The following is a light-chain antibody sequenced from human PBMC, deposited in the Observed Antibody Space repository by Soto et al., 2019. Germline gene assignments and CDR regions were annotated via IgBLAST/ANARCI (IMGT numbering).Light chain of an antibody. CDR1: SSNIGNNA. CDR3: AAWDDSLNGVV. CDR2: YDE. V-gene: IGLV1-36*01. J-gene: IGLJ2*01. Sequence: QPVLTQPPSVSEAPRQRVTISCSGSSSNIGNNAVNWYQQLPGKAPKLLIYYDELLPSGVSDRFSGSKSGTSASLAISGLQSEDEADYYCAAWDDSLNGVVFGGGTKLTVL.